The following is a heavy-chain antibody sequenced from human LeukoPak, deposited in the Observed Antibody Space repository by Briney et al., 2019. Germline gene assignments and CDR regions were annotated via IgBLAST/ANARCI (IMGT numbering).Heavy chain of an antibody. J-gene: IGHJ4*02. CDR2: ISYDGSNK. CDR1: GFTFSTYA. D-gene: IGHD3-22*01. V-gene: IGHV3-30-3*01. CDR3: ATTDYYESGTFDY. Sequence: GGSLRLSCAASGFTFSTYAMHWVRQAPGKGLEWVAVISYDGSNKYYADSVKGRFTISRDNSENTLYLQMNSLRAEDTAVYYCATTDYYESGTFDYWGQGTLVTVSS.